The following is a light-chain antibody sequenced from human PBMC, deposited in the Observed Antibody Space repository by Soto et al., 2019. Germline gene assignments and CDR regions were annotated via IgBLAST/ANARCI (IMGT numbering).Light chain of an antibody. CDR3: QQCFSIPLT. CDR2: AAA. J-gene: IGKJ4*01. V-gene: IGKV1-39*01. Sequence: DIQLTPSPSSLSASVGDRVTITCRASQSIYHSLHRYQHNPGQAPTVLIYAAASLQNGVPARFGGSGSGTVFTLNISKLQPEDCAVYYCQQCFSIPLTLGGGTKVDIK. CDR1: QSIYHS.